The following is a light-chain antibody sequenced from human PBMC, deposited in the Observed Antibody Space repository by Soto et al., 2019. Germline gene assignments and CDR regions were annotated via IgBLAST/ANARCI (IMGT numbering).Light chain of an antibody. Sequence: QSALTQPASVSGSPGQSINISCTGTSSGVGDYNYVSWYQQHPGKAPRVLIYEVSNRPSGVSNRFSGSKSGNTASLTISGLQTEDEADYYCSSYTSNITPVFGGGTQLTVL. CDR2: EVS. CDR3: SSYTSNITPV. J-gene: IGLJ2*01. V-gene: IGLV2-14*01. CDR1: SSGVGDYNY.